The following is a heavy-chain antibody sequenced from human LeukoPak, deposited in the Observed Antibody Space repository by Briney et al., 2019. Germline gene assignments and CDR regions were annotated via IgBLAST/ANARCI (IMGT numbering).Heavy chain of an antibody. CDR2: INTDGSST. CDR3: ARGLSSSWLSYYYYMDV. CDR1: GFTFSSYW. D-gene: IGHD6-13*01. J-gene: IGHJ6*03. V-gene: IGHV3-74*01. Sequence: PGGSLRLSCAASGFTFSSYWMHWVRRAPGKGLVWVSRINTDGSSTSYADSVKGRFTISRDNAKNTLYLQMNSLRAEDTAVYYCARGLSSSWLSYYYYMDVWGKGTTVTVSS.